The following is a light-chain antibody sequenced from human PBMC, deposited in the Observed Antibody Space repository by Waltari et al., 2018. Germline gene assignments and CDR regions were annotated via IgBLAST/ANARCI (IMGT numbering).Light chain of an antibody. CDR3: TSYRRGSTLSV. V-gene: IGLV2-14*01. CDR1: SGDIGGYNF. CDR2: EVS. Sequence: QSALTQPASVSGSPGQSITISRTGTSGDIGGYNFVSWYQQHPGRAPKLPLFEVSNRPSGVSYPFPDSTSGHTASLTISGLQDEDEADYYCTSYRRGSTLSVFGTGTEVTVL. J-gene: IGLJ1*01.